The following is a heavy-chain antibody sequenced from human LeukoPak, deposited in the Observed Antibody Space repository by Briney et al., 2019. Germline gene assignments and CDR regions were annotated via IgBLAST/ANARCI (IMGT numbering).Heavy chain of an antibody. CDR2: IKEDGSKK. Sequence: GGSLRLSCAASGFTFSGHWMTWVRQAPGKGLEWVANIKEDGSKKNYVDSVKGRFTISKDNAKNTVYLQMNSLRAEDTAVYYCVSFYETYWGRGTLVTVSS. CDR3: VSFYETY. V-gene: IGHV3-7*01. CDR1: GFTFSGHW. D-gene: IGHD2/OR15-2a*01. J-gene: IGHJ4*02.